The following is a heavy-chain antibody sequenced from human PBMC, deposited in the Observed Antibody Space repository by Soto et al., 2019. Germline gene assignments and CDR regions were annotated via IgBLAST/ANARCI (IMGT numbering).Heavy chain of an antibody. CDR1: GFIFSGYT. D-gene: IGHD1-26*01. V-gene: IGHV3-30-3*01. CDR3: ARAPSGSYPEFDY. Sequence: GGSLRRSCAASGFIFSGYTMHWVRQAPGKGLEWVGVITYDGSNQYYADSVKGRFTISRDNSRNMLFLQMNSLRPDDTAVYYCARAPSGSYPEFDYWGQGTLVTVSS. J-gene: IGHJ4*02. CDR2: ITYDGSNQ.